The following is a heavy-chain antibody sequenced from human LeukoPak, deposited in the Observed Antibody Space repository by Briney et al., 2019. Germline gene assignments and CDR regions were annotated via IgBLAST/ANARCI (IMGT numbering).Heavy chain of an antibody. CDR3: ATHVGYSSGWYYY. CDR1: GGTFSSYA. CDR2: IIPILGIA. Sequence: ASVKVSCKASGGTFSSYAISWVRQAPGQGLEWMGRIIPILGIANYAQKFQGRVTMTEDTSTDTAYMELSSLRSEDTAVYYCATHVGYSSGWYYYWGQGTLVTVSS. J-gene: IGHJ4*02. V-gene: IGHV1-69*04. D-gene: IGHD6-19*01.